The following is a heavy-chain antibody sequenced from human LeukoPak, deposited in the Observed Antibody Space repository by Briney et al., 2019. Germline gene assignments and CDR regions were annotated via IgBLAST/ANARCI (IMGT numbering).Heavy chain of an antibody. CDR1: GGSISSGDYY. CDR3: ARDGWRGSYYFDY. J-gene: IGHJ4*02. V-gene: IGHV4-30-4*08. CDR2: IYYSGST. D-gene: IGHD1-26*01. Sequence: SETLSLTCTVSGGSISSGDYYWSWIRQPPGKGLEWIGYIYYSGSTYYNPSLMSRVTISVDTSKNQFSLKLSSVTAADTAVYYCARDGWRGSYYFDYWGQGTLVTVSS.